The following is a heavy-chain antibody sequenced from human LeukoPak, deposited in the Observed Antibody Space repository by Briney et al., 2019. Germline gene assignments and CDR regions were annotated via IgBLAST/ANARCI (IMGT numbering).Heavy chain of an antibody. CDR3: GRDMDV. J-gene: IGHJ6*02. CDR2: INQDGSGK. Sequence: GGSLRLSCTVSGFTFSSYWMSWVRQAPGKGLEWVANINQDGSGKYYVDSVKGRFTISRDNAKNSLYLQMNSLRAEDTAVYYCGRDMDVWGQGTTVTVSS. CDR1: GFTFSSYW. V-gene: IGHV3-7*01.